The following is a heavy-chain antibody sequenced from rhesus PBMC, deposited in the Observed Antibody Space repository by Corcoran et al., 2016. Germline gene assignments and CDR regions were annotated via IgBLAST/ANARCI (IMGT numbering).Heavy chain of an antibody. D-gene: IGHD4-29*01. CDR3: ARDTTVATGFEF. CDR1: GGSISGYW. Sequence: QLQLQESGPGLVKPSETLSLTCAVSGGSISGYWWSWIRQPPGKGLEWIGRNDSSGSTDYNPSLKSRVTISRDTSKNQFSLKLSSVTAADTAVYYCARDTTVATGFEFWGQGALVTVSS. CDR2: NDSSGST. J-gene: IGHJ1*01. V-gene: IGHV4-160*01.